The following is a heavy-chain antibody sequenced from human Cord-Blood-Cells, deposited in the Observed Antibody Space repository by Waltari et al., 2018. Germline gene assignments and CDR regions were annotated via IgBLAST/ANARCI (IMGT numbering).Heavy chain of an antibody. CDR1: GGSISSGGYS. D-gene: IGHD2-15*01. CDR3: VRGVVVAANNWFDP. Sequence: LQESGSGLVKPSQTLSLTCAVSGGSISSGGYSWSWIRQPPGKGLEWIGYIYHSGSTYYNPSLKSRVTISVDRSKNQFSLKLSSVTAADTAVYYCVRGVVVAANNWFDPWGQGTLVTVSS. CDR2: IYHSGST. V-gene: IGHV4-30-2*01. J-gene: IGHJ5*02.